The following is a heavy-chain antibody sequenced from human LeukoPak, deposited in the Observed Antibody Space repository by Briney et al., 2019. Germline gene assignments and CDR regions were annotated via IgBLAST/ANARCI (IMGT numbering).Heavy chain of an antibody. CDR2: IIPIFGTA. J-gene: IGHJ4*02. CDR1: GGTFSSYA. CDR3: ARGGDEYYIRPTVDY. D-gene: IGHD3-10*01. Sequence: SVKVSCKASGGTFSSYAISWVRQAPGQGLEWMGGIIPIFGTANYAQKFQGRVTITADEFTSTAYMELSSLRSEDTAVYYCARGGDEYYIRPTVDYWGQGTLVTVSS. V-gene: IGHV1-69*13.